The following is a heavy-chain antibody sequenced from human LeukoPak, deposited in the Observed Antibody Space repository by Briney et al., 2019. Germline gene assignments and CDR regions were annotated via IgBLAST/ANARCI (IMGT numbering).Heavy chain of an antibody. J-gene: IGHJ4*02. V-gene: IGHV3-21*01. CDR2: ISSANSHI. CDR1: GFSLSNYA. D-gene: IGHD3-3*01. Sequence: GGSLRLSCVVSGFSLSNYAMNWVRQAPGKGPEWVSYISSANSHIYYADSVKGRFIISRDNAKNSLYLQMNSLRAEDTAVYYCARDLMRFLEWVNWGQGTLVTVSS. CDR3: ARDLMRFLEWVN.